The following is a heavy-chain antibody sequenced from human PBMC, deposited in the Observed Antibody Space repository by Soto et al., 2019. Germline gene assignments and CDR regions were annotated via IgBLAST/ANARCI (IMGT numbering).Heavy chain of an antibody. CDR2: ISGSGGST. D-gene: IGHD4-17*01. V-gene: IGHV3-23*01. CDR3: AKDKSDYGDRGDAFDI. Sequence: EVQLLESGGGLVQPGGSLRLSCAASGFTFSSYAMSWVRQAPGKGLEWVSAISGSGGSTYYADSVKGRFTIPRDNSKNTLYLQMNSLRAEDTAVYYCAKDKSDYGDRGDAFDIWGQGTMVTVSS. J-gene: IGHJ3*02. CDR1: GFTFSSYA.